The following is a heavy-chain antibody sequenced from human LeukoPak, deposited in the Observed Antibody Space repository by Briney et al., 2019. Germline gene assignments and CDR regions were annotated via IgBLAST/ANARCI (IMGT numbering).Heavy chain of an antibody. J-gene: IGHJ4*02. CDR2: INHSGST. D-gene: IGHD6-13*01. Sequence: PSETLSLTCAVYGGSFSGYYWSWIRQPPGKGLEWIGEINHSGSTNYNPSLKSRVTISVDTSKNQFSLKLSSVTAADTAVYYCARGVAAADYWGQGTLVTVSS. CDR3: ARGVAAADY. V-gene: IGHV4-34*01. CDR1: GGSFSGYY.